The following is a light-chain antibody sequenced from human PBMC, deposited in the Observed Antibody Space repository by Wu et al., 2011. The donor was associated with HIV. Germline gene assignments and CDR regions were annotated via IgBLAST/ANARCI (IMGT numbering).Light chain of an antibody. CDR1: QSVSGNY. Sequence: SQSVSGNYLAWYQQRPGQAPRLLIYSTSSRATGIPDRFSGSGSGTDFTLTISRLEPEDFAVYYCQQYSRSPRTFGQGTKVEIK. CDR3: QQYSRSPRT. J-gene: IGKJ1*01. V-gene: IGKV3-20*01. CDR2: STS.